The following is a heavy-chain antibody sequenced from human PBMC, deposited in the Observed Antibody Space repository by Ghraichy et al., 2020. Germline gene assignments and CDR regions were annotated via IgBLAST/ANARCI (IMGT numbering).Heavy chain of an antibody. J-gene: IGHJ5*02. CDR2: ISAYNGNT. Sequence: ASVKVSCKASGYTFTSYGISWVRQAPGQGLEWMGWISAYNGNTNYAQKLQGRVTMTTDTSTSTAYMELRSLRSDDTAVYYCARDRHGEEVVVVPAAIGWFDPWGQGTLVTVSS. CDR1: GYTFTSYG. V-gene: IGHV1-18*04. D-gene: IGHD2-2*02. CDR3: ARDRHGEEVVVVPAAIGWFDP.